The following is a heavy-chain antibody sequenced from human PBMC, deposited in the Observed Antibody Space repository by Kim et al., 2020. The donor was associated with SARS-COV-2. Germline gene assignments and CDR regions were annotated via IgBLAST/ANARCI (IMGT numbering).Heavy chain of an antibody. D-gene: IGHD3-10*01. Sequence: SSGYTNYADSVKGRFTISRDNAKNSLYLQMNSLRAEDTAVYYCARDLRGNWGQGTLVTVSS. V-gene: IGHV3-11*05. J-gene: IGHJ4*02. CDR3: ARDLRGN. CDR2: SSGYT.